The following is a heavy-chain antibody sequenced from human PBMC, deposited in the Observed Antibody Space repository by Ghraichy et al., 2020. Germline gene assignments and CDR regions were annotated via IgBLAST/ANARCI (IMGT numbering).Heavy chain of an antibody. CDR1: GGSISSSSYY. J-gene: IGHJ4*02. V-gene: IGHV4-39*01. D-gene: IGHD4-23*01. Sequence: SETLSLTCTVSGGSISSSSYYWGWIRQPPGKGLEWIGSIYYSGSTYYNPSLKSRVTISVDTSKNQFSLKLSSVTAADTAVYYCARKLADSVVTSVIGDYWGQGTLVTVSS. CDR3: ARKLADSVVTSVIGDY. CDR2: IYYSGST.